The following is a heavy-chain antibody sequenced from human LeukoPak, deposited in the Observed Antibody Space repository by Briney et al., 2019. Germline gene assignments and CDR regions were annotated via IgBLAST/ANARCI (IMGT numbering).Heavy chain of an antibody. D-gene: IGHD3-16*02. Sequence: ASVKVSCTASGYTFTSYGISWVRQAPGQGLEWMGWISASNGNTNYAQRLQRRVTMTTDTSTSTAYVELRSLRSDDTAVYYCARVGSRYDDYVWGSYPFDYWGQGTLVTVSS. J-gene: IGHJ4*02. CDR3: ARVGSRYDDYVWGSYPFDY. CDR1: GYTFTSYG. CDR2: ISASNGNT. V-gene: IGHV1-18*01.